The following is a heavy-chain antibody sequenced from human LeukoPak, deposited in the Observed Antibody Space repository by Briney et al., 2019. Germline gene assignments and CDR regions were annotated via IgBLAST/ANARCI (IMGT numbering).Heavy chain of an antibody. CDR2: ISRSFTS. Sequence: GGSLRLSCAASEFSITEYFMTWIRQSPGKGLEWVAYISRSFTSYYPASVRGRFTISKDNSKNSLYLQMDGLTAEDTAVYYCARDSGDSGGNSGAFDIWGQGTMVTVSS. CDR3: ARDSGDSGGNSGAFDI. J-gene: IGHJ3*02. D-gene: IGHD4-23*01. V-gene: IGHV3-69-1*01. CDR1: EFSITEYF.